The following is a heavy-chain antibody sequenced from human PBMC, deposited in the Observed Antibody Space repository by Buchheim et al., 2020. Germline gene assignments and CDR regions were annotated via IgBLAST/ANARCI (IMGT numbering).Heavy chain of an antibody. Sequence: QVQLVQSGAEVKKTGASVKVSCKTSGYTFNNYYMHWVRQAPGQGLEWMGRINPSGGSTTYAQKFQGRVTMTRDTPTRLGYMELSSLRSEDTAVYYCARATVAVDGFDQWGQGTL. CDR3: ARATVAVDGFDQ. CDR2: INPSGGST. CDR1: GYTFNNYY. J-gene: IGHJ4*02. V-gene: IGHV1-46*02. D-gene: IGHD4-23*01.